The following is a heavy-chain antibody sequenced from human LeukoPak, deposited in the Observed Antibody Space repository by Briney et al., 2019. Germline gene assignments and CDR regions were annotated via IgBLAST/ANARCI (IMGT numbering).Heavy chain of an antibody. J-gene: IGHJ4*02. V-gene: IGHV4-31*03. CDR1: GGSISSGGYY. Sequence: PSETLSLTCTVSGGSISSGGYYWSWIRQHPGTGLEWIGYIYYSGSTYYNPSLKSRVTISVDTSKNQFSLKLSSVTAADTAVYYCARDVDGDYAFDYWGQGTLVTVSS. CDR3: ARDVDGDYAFDY. CDR2: IYYSGST. D-gene: IGHD2-21*02.